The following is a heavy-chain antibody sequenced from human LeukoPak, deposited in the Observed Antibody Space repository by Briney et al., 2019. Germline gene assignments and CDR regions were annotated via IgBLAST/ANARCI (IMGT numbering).Heavy chain of an antibody. CDR3: ARYCSSTSCYAGRHLDY. V-gene: IGHV1-18*01. CDR2: ISAYNGNT. Sequence: ASVKVSCKASGYTFTSYGISWVRQAPGQGLEWMGWISAYNGNTNYAQKLQGRVTMTTDTSTSTAYMELRSLRSDDTAAYYCARYCSSTSCYAGRHLDYWGQGTLVTVSS. CDR1: GYTFTSYG. J-gene: IGHJ4*02. D-gene: IGHD2-2*01.